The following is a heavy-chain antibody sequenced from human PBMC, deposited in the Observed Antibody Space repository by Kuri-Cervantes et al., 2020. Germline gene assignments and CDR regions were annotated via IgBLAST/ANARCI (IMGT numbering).Heavy chain of an antibody. CDR1: GYTFNTYG. Sequence: ASVKVSCKASGYTFNTYGISWVRQAPGQGLEWMGWISAYNGNTNYAQKLQGGVTMTTDTSTSTAYMELRSLRSDDTAVYYCARSWDIYNWFDPWGQGTLVTVSS. V-gene: IGHV1-18*01. J-gene: IGHJ5*02. D-gene: IGHD1-26*01. CDR2: ISAYNGNT. CDR3: ARSWDIYNWFDP.